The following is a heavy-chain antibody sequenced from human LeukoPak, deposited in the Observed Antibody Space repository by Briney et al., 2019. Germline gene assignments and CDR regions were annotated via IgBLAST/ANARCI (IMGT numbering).Heavy chain of an antibody. Sequence: ASVKVSCKASGYTFTGYYMHWVRQAPGQGLEWMGWINPNSGGTNYAQKFQGRVTMTRDTSISTAYMELSRLRSDDTAVYYCARYRPPYCSSTSCYTEDAFDIWGQGTMVTVSS. CDR1: GYTFTGYY. J-gene: IGHJ3*02. V-gene: IGHV1-2*02. D-gene: IGHD2-2*02. CDR2: INPNSGGT. CDR3: ARYRPPYCSSTSCYTEDAFDI.